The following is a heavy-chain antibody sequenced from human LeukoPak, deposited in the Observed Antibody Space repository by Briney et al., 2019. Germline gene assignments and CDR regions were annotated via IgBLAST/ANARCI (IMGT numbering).Heavy chain of an antibody. CDR2: ISWNSGSI. V-gene: IGHV3-9*01. Sequence: GGSLRLSCAASGFTFDDYAMHSVRQAPGKGLEWVSAISWNSGSISYADSVKGRFTISRDNAKNSLYLQMNSLRAKDTALYYYAKDWYYYDSSGYLDYWGQGTLVTVSS. D-gene: IGHD3-22*01. CDR3: AKDWYYYDSSGYLDY. J-gene: IGHJ4*02. CDR1: GFTFDDYA.